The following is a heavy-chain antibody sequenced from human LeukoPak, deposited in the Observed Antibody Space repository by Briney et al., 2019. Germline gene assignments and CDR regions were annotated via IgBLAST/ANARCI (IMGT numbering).Heavy chain of an antibody. D-gene: IGHD1-26*01. V-gene: IGHV1-24*01. CDR1: GYTLTELS. CDR3: ATDSGSYYGDY. Sequence: ASVKVSCKVSGYTLTELSLHLVRHAPGKGLEWMGGFDPEDGETIYAQKFQGRVTMTEDTSTDTAYMELSSLRSEDTAVYYCATDSGSYYGDYWGQGTLVVVSS. J-gene: IGHJ4*02. CDR2: FDPEDGET.